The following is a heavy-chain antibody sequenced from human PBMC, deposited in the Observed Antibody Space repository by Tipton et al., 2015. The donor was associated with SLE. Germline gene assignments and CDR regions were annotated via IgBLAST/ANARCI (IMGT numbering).Heavy chain of an antibody. CDR2: SNYSGST. CDR1: GGSLNGYF. J-gene: IGHJ4*02. CDR3: ARHPTYFDY. V-gene: IGHV4-34*01. Sequence: TLSLTCAVYGGSLNGYFWSWTRQPPGKGLEWIGESNYSGSTSYNPSLKSRVTISTDTSKNQFSLRLSSVTAADTAVYYCARHPTYFDYWGQGTLVTVSS.